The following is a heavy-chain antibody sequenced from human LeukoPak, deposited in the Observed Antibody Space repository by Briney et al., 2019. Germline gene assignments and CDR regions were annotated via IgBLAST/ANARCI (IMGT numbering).Heavy chain of an antibody. V-gene: IGHV4-59*01. CDR2: IYHSGST. CDR1: GGFISTFY. CDR3: ARGGAARLHFQN. Sequence: SEPLSLTSPVSGGFISTFYWTWIRPPPGKGLEWIGYIYHSGSTNYNPSLQSRVTISVDTSKNQFSLNLNSVTAADTAVYYCARGGAARLHFQNWGQGTLVTVSS. J-gene: IGHJ1*01. D-gene: IGHD6-6*01.